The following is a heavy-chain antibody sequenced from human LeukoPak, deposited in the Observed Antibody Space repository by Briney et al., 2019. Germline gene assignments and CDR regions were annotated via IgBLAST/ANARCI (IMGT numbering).Heavy chain of an antibody. CDR2: IYSGGST. D-gene: IGHD6-19*01. CDR3: AKDQSRSSGWYAVLSAFDI. J-gene: IGHJ3*02. CDR1: GVIVSSSY. Sequence: GGSLRLSCAASGVIVSSSYMSWVRQAPGKGLEWVSVIYSGGSTYYADSVKGRFTISRDNSKNTLYLQMNSLRAEDTAIYYCAKDQSRSSGWYAVLSAFDIWGQGTKVTVSS. V-gene: IGHV3-53*01.